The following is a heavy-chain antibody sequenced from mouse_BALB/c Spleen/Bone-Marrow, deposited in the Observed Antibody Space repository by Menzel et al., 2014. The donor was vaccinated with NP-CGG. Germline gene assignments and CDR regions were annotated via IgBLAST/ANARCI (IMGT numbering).Heavy chain of an antibody. J-gene: IGHJ4*01. CDR1: GYTFTSYW. V-gene: IGHV1-87*01. D-gene: IGHD1-1*01. CDR2: IYPGDGDA. CDR3: ARNYYNASTWSAMHY. Sequence: QVQLQQSGAELARPGASVQLSSKASGYTFTSYWMQWVKQRPGQGLEWIGTIYPGDGDARYTQEFKGKATLTADKSSSTAYMQLSSLASEDSAVYYCARNYYNASTWSAMHYRGQGPSVTLSS.